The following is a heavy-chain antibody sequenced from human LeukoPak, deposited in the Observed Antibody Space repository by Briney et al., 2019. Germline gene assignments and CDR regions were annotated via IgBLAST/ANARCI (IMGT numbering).Heavy chain of an antibody. J-gene: IGHJ4*02. Sequence: SETLSLTCTVSGYSISSGYYWGWIRPPPGKGLEWIGIIYHSGRTSYNPSLNSRVTISVDTSKNQFSLKLSSVTAADTAVYYCARVGITIFGVDWYYFDYWGQGTLVTVSS. CDR1: GYSISSGYY. CDR3: ARVGITIFGVDWYYFDY. CDR2: IYHSGRT. V-gene: IGHV4-38-2*02. D-gene: IGHD3-3*01.